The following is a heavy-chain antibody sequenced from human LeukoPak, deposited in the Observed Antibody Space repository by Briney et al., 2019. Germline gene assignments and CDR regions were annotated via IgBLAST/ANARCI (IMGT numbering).Heavy chain of an antibody. CDR2: IYPGGSDT. V-gene: IGHV5-51*01. D-gene: IGHD3-3*01. CDR3: ARQNDFRLDY. Sequence: GASLQISCKGSGYTFSSYWIGWVRQLPGKGLEWMGIIYPGGSDTRYSPSLQGQVTISVDTSIGTAYLQWSSLKASDTAIYYCARQNDFRLDYWGQGTLVTVSS. J-gene: IGHJ4*02. CDR1: GYTFSSYW.